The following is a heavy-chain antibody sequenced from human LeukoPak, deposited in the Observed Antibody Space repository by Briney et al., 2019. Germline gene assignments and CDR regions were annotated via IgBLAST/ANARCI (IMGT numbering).Heavy chain of an antibody. D-gene: IGHD2-15*01. Sequence: SETLSLTCTVSGGSISSDYWSWIRQPPGKGLEWIGSIYHSGSTYYNPSLKSRVTISVDTSKNQFSLKLSSVTAADTAVYYCARGGDIVVVVAATGWFDPWGQGTLVTVSS. J-gene: IGHJ5*02. CDR1: GGSISSDY. CDR3: ARGGDIVVVVAATGWFDP. V-gene: IGHV4-38-2*02. CDR2: IYHSGST.